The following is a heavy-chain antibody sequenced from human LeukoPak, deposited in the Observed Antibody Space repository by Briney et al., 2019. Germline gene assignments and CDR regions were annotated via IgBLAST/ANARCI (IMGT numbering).Heavy chain of an antibody. J-gene: IGHJ4*02. Sequence: PGRSLRLSCAASGFTFSSYAMHWVRQAPGKGLEWVAVISYDGSNKYYADSVKGRFTISRDNSKNTLYLQMNSLRAEDTAVYYCARDGNYYDSSGYYRQGGDYWGQGTLVTVSS. D-gene: IGHD3-22*01. CDR2: ISYDGSNK. V-gene: IGHV3-30-3*01. CDR1: GFTFSSYA. CDR3: ARDGNYYDSSGYYRQGGDY.